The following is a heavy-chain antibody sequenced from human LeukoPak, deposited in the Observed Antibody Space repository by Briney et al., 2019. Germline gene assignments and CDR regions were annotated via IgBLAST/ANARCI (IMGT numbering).Heavy chain of an antibody. V-gene: IGHV1-69*06. D-gene: IGHD3-22*01. Sequence: SVTVSCKASGGTFSSYAISWVRQAPGQGLEWMGGIIPIFGTPNYAQKFQGRVTITADKSTSTAYMELSSLRSEDTAVYYCAREGRSMIVFPDAFHIWGQGTMVTVSS. J-gene: IGHJ3*02. CDR2: IIPIFGTP. CDR1: GGTFSSYA. CDR3: AREGRSMIVFPDAFHI.